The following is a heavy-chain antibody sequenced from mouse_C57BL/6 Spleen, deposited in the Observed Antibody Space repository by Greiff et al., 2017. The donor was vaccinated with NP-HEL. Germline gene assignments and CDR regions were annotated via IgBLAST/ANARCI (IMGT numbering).Heavy chain of an antibody. CDR3: ARGGSSYGGAMYY. CDR1: GYTFTSYW. J-gene: IGHJ4*01. CDR2: INPSSGYT. V-gene: IGHV1-7*01. D-gene: IGHD1-1*01. Sequence: VMLVESGAELAKPGASVKLSCKASGYTFTSYWMHWVKQRPGQGLEWIGYINPSSGYTKYNQKFKDKATLTADKSSSTAYMQMSSLTYEDSAVYYCARGGSSYGGAMYYWGQGPSVTVSS.